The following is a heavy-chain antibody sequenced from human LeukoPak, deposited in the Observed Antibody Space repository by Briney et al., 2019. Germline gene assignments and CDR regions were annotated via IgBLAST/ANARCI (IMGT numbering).Heavy chain of an antibody. D-gene: IGHD3-22*01. V-gene: IGHV1-18*01. CDR1: GYTFTSYG. Sequence: ASVKVSCKASGYTFTSYGISWVRQAPGQGLEWMGWISAYNGNTNYAQKLQGRVTMTTDTSTSTAYMELRSLRSDDTAVYYGARSPGITMIVVVITPFDYWGQGTLVTVSS. CDR2: ISAYNGNT. J-gene: IGHJ4*02. CDR3: ARSPGITMIVVVITPFDY.